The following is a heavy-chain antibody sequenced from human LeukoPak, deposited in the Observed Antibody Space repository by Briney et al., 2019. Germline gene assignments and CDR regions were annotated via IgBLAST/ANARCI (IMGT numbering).Heavy chain of an antibody. CDR3: AKDISRGGPAACDY. D-gene: IGHD2-2*01. CDR1: GFTFDDYA. V-gene: IGHV3-9*01. CDR2: ISWNSGSI. J-gene: IGHJ4*02. Sequence: GGSLRLSCAASGFTFDDYAMHWVRQAPGKGLEWVSGISWNSGSIGYADSVKGRFTISRDNAKNSLYLQMNSLRAEDTALYYCAKDISRGGPAACDYWGQGTLVTVTS.